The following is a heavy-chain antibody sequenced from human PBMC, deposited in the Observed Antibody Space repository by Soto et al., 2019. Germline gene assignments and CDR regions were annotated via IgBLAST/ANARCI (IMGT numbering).Heavy chain of an antibody. CDR2: IYYSGST. Sequence: SETLSLTCTVSGGSISSSSYYWGWIRQPPGKGLEWIGSIYYSGSTYYNPSLKSRVTISVDTSKNQFSLKLSSVTAAGTAVYYCARLGCIMVRGGPTRDGMDVWGQG. J-gene: IGHJ6*02. CDR3: ARLGCIMVRGGPTRDGMDV. D-gene: IGHD3-10*01. CDR1: GGSISSSSYY. V-gene: IGHV4-39*01.